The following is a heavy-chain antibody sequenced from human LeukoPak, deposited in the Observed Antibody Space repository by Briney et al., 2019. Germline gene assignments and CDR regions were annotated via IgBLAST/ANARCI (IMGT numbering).Heavy chain of an antibody. CDR2: ISSSSSYI. CDR3: ARLCYDSSGHNDY. D-gene: IGHD3-22*01. V-gene: IGHV3-21*01. Sequence: GGSLRLSCAASGFTFSSYSMNWVRQAPGKGLEWVSSISSSSSYIYYADSVKGRFTISRDNAKNPLYLQMNSLRAEDTAVYYCARLCYDSSGHNDYWGQGTLVTVSS. J-gene: IGHJ4*02. CDR1: GFTFSSYS.